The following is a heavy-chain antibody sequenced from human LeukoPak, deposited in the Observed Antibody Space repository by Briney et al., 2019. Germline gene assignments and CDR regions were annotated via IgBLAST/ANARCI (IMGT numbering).Heavy chain of an antibody. D-gene: IGHD5-18*01. V-gene: IGHV1-69*13. CDR1: GGTFGCYV. CDR3: AKEGDTALVTGYFDL. J-gene: IGHJ2*01. Sequence: AVKVSCKASGGTFGCYVCSWVRQAPGQGLEWMGVSIPIFGTAHHAQKFQGRLTITADESTSTVYVEMSSLRSEDTAMYYCAKEGDTALVTGYFDLWGRGTLVTVSS. CDR2: SIPIFGTA.